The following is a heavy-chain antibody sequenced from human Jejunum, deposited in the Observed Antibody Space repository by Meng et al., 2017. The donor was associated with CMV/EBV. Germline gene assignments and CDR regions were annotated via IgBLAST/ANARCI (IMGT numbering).Heavy chain of an antibody. D-gene: IGHD3-22*01. CDR2: IYYSGRT. CDR1: SSGNYY. Sequence: SSGNYYWSWIRQPPGTGLEWIGYIYYSGRTNYNPSLKSRVTISVDTSKNQFSLNLSSVTAADTAVYFCARAYTYYFDTTGYYLDYWGQGTLVTVSS. CDR3: ARAYTYYFDTTGYYLDY. J-gene: IGHJ4*02. V-gene: IGHV4-61*01.